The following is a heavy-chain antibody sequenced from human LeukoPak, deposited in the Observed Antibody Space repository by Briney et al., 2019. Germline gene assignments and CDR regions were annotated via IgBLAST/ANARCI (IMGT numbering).Heavy chain of an antibody. CDR2: IYTSGST. CDR3: ARVRWDYYYYFDY. D-gene: IGHD4-23*01. Sequence: SETLSLTCTVSGGSISSYYWSWIRQPVGKGLERIGRIYTSGSTNYNPSLKSRVTMSVDTSKNQFSLKLSSVTAADTAVYYCARVRWDYYYYFDYWGQGTLVTVSS. V-gene: IGHV4-4*07. CDR1: GGSISSYY. J-gene: IGHJ4*02.